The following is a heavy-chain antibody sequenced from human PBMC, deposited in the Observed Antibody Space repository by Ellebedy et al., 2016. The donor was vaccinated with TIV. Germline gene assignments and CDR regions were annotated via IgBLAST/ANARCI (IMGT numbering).Heavy chain of an antibody. J-gene: IGHJ4*02. CDR1: GFTFGDYA. V-gene: IGHV3-49*03. Sequence: GGSLRLXXTSSGFTFGDYAMSWFRQAPGKGLEWVGFIRSKAFGGTTDYAASVKGRFTISRDDSKSIAYLQMDSLSIEDTGVYFCTREEYGGNLDFFDYWGQGTLVTVSS. CDR3: TREEYGGNLDFFDY. CDR2: IRSKAFGGTT. D-gene: IGHD4-23*01.